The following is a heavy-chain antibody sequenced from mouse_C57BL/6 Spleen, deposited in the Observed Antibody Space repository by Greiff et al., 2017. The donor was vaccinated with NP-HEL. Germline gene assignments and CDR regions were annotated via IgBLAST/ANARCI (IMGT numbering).Heavy chain of an antibody. V-gene: IGHV5-17*01. CDR2: ISSGSSTI. Sequence: EVQGVESGGGLVKPGGSLKLSCAASGFTFSDYGMHWVRQAPEKGLEWVAYISSGSSTIYYADTVKGRFTISRDNAKNTLFLQMTSLRSEDTAMYYCARQDYYGSRENMDYWGQGTSVTVSS. J-gene: IGHJ4*01. CDR1: GFTFSDYG. D-gene: IGHD1-1*01. CDR3: ARQDYYGSRENMDY.